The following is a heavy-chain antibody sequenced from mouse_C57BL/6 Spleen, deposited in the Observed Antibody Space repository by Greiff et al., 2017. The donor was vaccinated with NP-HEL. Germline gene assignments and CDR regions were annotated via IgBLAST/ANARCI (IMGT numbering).Heavy chain of an antibody. CDR2: IDPENGDT. J-gene: IGHJ2*01. D-gene: IGHD1-1*01. CDR1: GFNIKDDY. V-gene: IGHV14-4*01. Sequence: EVQLQQSGAELVRPGASVKLSCTASGFNIKDDYMHWVKQRPEQGLEWIGWIDPENGDTEYASKFQGKATITADTSSNTAYLQLSSLTCEDTAVYYCARGRGDYWGQGTTLTVSS. CDR3: ARGRGDY.